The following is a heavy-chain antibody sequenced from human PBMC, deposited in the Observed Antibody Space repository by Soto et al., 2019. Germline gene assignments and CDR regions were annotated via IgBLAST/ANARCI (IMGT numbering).Heavy chain of an antibody. Sequence: GGSLRLSCASSGVTFTNYAMTWVRQAPGKGLEWVSTISGGGSITYYADSLKGRFTISRDNSKNTLYLQINSLRAEDTAVYYCAKTIRGGYSGSWYYFDYWGQGTLVTVSS. J-gene: IGHJ4*02. D-gene: IGHD6-13*01. CDR3: AKTIRGGYSGSWYYFDY. CDR2: ISGGGSIT. V-gene: IGHV3-23*01. CDR1: GVTFTNYA.